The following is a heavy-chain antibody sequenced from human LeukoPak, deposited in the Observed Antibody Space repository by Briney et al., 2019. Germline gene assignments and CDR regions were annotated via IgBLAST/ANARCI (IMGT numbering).Heavy chain of an antibody. V-gene: IGHV4-34*01. CDR3: ARRIWYHDILTAYNI. Sequence: SETPSLTCAVYGGSFSGYYWSWIRQPPGKGLEWIGEINHSGSTNYNPSLKSRVTISVDTSKNQVSLNLSSVTAADTAVYYCARRIWYHDILTAYNIWGQGTPVTVSS. D-gene: IGHD3-9*01. J-gene: IGHJ4*02. CDR2: INHSGST. CDR1: GGSFSGYY.